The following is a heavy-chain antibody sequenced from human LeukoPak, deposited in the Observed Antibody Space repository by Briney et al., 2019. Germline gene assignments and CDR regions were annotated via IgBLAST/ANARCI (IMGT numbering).Heavy chain of an antibody. CDR3: ANAPQGYYDSGAYYY. D-gene: IGHD3-22*01. Sequence: GGSLRLSCAASGSTFSTYAMSWVRQAPGKGLEWGSAISGSGGSTYYADSVKGRFTISRDNSKNTLYLQMNGLRAADTAVYYCANAPQGYYDSGAYYYWGQGTLVTVSS. J-gene: IGHJ4*02. V-gene: IGHV3-23*01. CDR2: ISGSGGST. CDR1: GSTFSTYA.